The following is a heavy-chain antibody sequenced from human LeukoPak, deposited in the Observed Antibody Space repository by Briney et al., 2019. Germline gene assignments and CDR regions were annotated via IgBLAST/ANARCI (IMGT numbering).Heavy chain of an antibody. Sequence: GGSLRLSCVASGFTFSNYWMTWVRQAPGKGLEWVANIKTDGSQIYYVDSVKGRFTISRDNAKNSLYLQMNGLRAEDTAVYSCARDLNWETYWGQGTLVSVSS. D-gene: IGHD7-27*01. CDR3: ARDLNWETY. CDR2: IKTDGSQI. J-gene: IGHJ4*02. V-gene: IGHV3-7*01. CDR1: GFTFSNYW.